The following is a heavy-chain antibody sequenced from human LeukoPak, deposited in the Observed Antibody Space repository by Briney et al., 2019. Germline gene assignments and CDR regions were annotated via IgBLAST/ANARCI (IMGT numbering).Heavy chain of an antibody. V-gene: IGHV3-74*01. CDR2: INSDGSST. CDR1: GFTFSSYW. J-gene: IGHJ3*02. CDR3: AKDEGSGWGFDAFDI. Sequence: GGSLRLSCAASGFTFSSYWMHWVRQAPGKGLVWVSRINSDGSSTSYADSVKGRFTISRDNAKNTLYLQMNSLRAEDTAVYYCAKDEGSGWGFDAFDIWGQGTMVTVSS. D-gene: IGHD6-19*01.